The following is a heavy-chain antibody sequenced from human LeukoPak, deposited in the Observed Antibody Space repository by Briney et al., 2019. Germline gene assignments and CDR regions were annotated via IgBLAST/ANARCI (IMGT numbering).Heavy chain of an antibody. CDR2: ISSSSSYI. CDR3: ARCLWCSIFEGDAFDI. D-gene: IGHD4/OR15-4a*01. J-gene: IGHJ3*02. V-gene: IGHV3-21*01. CDR1: GFTFSSYS. Sequence: GGSLRLSCAASGFTFSSYSMNWVRQAPGKGLEWVSSISSSSSYIYYADSVKGRFTISRDNAKNSLYLQMNSLRAEDTAVYYCARCLWCSIFEGDAFDIWGQGTMVTVSS.